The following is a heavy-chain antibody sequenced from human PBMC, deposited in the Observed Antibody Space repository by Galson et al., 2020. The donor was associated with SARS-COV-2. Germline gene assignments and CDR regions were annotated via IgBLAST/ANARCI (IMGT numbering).Heavy chain of an antibody. CDR2: NSANNGNT. V-gene: IGHV1-18*04. CDR3: ARGGAYYYDSRDLDY. J-gene: IGHJ4*02. D-gene: IGHD3-22*01. CDR1: GYTFTSYG. Sequence: ASVKVSCKASGYTFTSYGISWVRQAPGQGLEWRGWNSANNGNTNYAQKLQGRVTMTTDTTTSTAHMELRSLRSDDTAVYYCARGGAYYYDSRDLDYWGQGTLVTVAS.